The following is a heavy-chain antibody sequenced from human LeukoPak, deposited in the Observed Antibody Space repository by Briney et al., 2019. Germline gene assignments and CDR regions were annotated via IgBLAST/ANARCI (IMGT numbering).Heavy chain of an antibody. CDR3: ASGRWLQLPNY. V-gene: IGHV4-59*01. CDR1: GGSISGYY. D-gene: IGHD5-24*01. J-gene: IGHJ4*02. Sequence: PSETLSLTCTVSGGSISGYYWSWIRLPPGKGLEWIGYVHYSGSTNYNPSLKSRVTMSLDTSKNQFSLKLSSVTAADTAVYYCASGRWLQLPNYWGQGTLVTVSS. CDR2: VHYSGST.